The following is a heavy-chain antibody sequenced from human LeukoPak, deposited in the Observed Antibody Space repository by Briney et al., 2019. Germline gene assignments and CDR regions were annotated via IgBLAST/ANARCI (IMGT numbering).Heavy chain of an antibody. CDR2: INPNSGGT. D-gene: IGHD1-26*01. CDR3: ARNPLVGATLYNWFDP. CDR1: GYTFTGYY. J-gene: IGHJ5*02. V-gene: IGHV1-2*02. Sequence: ASVKVSCKASGYTFTGYYMHWVRQAPGQGLEWMGWINPNSGGTNYAQKFQGRVTMTRDTSISTAYMELSRLRSDDTAVYYCARNPLVGATLYNWFDPWGQGTLVTVSS.